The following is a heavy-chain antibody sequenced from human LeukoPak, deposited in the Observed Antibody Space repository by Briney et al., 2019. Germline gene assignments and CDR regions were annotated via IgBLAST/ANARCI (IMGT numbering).Heavy chain of an antibody. CDR3: AKESREQGVTLTY. V-gene: IGHV3-30*18. J-gene: IGHJ4*02. Sequence: PGRSLRLSCAASGFTFSTYGMHWVRQAPGKGLEWVAAISFGGSNKYYADSVKGRFTISRDNSKNTLFLQMNSLRAEDTAVYHCAKESREQGVTLTYWGQGTLVTVSS. CDR2: ISFGGSNK. CDR1: GFTFSTYG. D-gene: IGHD2-21*02.